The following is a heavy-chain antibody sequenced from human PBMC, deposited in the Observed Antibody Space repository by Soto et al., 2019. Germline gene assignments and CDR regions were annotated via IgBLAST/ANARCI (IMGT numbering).Heavy chain of an antibody. Sequence: PSETLSLTCTVFGGSISPYYWSWIRQSPGRGLEWIGYVYYSGNTNYNPSLESRVTISVDTSRNQFSLKLTSVTAADTAVYYCARKGAAASYAHYYMDVWGTGTTVTVSS. D-gene: IGHD6-13*01. V-gene: IGHV4-59*01. CDR3: ARKGAAASYAHYYMDV. CDR2: VYYSGNT. CDR1: GGSISPYY. J-gene: IGHJ6*03.